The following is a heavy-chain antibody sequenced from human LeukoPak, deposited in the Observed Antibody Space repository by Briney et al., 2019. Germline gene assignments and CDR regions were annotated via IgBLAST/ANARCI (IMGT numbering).Heavy chain of an antibody. CDR2: ISAYNGNT. Sequence: ASVKVSCKASGYTFTSYGISWVRQAPGQGLEWMGWISAYNGNTNYAQKFQGKVTMTRDTSISTAYMELSRLRSDDTAVYYCASSSWVFLDAFDIWGQGTMVTVSS. V-gene: IGHV1-18*01. CDR3: ASSSWVFLDAFDI. J-gene: IGHJ3*02. D-gene: IGHD6-13*01. CDR1: GYTFTSYG.